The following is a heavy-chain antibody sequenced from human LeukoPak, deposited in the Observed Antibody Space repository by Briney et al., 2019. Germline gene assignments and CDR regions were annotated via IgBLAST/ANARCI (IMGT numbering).Heavy chain of an antibody. Sequence: GGSLRLSCVASGFSLGWHAMQGVGQAAGKGGEGVAVIWADGSEKYYAGSVWARFTISRDNSTSTLYLEMNSLRAEDTAVYYCAIHGSGANYFDPLDWWGQGTLVTVSS. CDR2: IWADGSEK. J-gene: IGHJ4*02. CDR1: GFSLGWHA. D-gene: IGHD2/OR15-2a*01. CDR3: AIHGSGANYFDPLDW. V-gene: IGHV3-33*01.